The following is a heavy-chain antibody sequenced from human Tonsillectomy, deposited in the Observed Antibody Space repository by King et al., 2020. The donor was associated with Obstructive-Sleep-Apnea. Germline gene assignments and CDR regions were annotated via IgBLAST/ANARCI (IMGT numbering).Heavy chain of an antibody. J-gene: IGHJ4*02. V-gene: IGHV3-30*18. D-gene: IGHD6-19*01. CDR1: GLTFSRYG. Sequence: VQLVEAGGGVVQPGRSLRISCAASGLTFSRYGIHWVRHAPGQGLEWVAVIAYDGSNKYYADSVKGRVTISRDNSKNTLDLQMNSLRAEDTAVYYCAKDYSSGWRHFDYWGQGTLVTVSS. CDR2: IAYDGSNK. CDR3: AKDYSSGWRHFDY.